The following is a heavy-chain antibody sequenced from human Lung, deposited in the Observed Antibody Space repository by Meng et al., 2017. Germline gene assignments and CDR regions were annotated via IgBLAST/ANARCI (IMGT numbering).Heavy chain of an antibody. J-gene: IGHJ4*02. D-gene: IGHD4-11*01. CDR2: INHSGST. V-gene: IGHV4-34*01. CDR3: ARGPTTMAHDFDY. CDR1: GGSFSDYY. Sequence: QVLLQPGGGGLLKASETLSLTCVVSGGSFSDYYWSWIRQPPGKGLEWIGEINHSGSTNYNPSLESRATISVDTSQNNLSLKLSSVTAADSAVYYCARGPTTMAHDFDYWGQGTLVTVSS.